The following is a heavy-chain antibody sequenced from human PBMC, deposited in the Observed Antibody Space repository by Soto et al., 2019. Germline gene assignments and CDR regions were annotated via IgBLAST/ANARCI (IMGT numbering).Heavy chain of an antibody. J-gene: IGHJ5*02. CDR2: INTGGSPA. Sequence: GGSLRLSCTFSVFAFMHNYLTWIRQAPGKGLEWLSYINTGGSPAYYADSVKGRFTISTDIAKKSLYLQMDSLRADDTGVYYCATGGIYYETWGQGTLVTSPQ. D-gene: IGHD1-26*01. CDR3: ATGGIYYET. V-gene: IGHV3-11*01. CDR1: VFAFMHNY.